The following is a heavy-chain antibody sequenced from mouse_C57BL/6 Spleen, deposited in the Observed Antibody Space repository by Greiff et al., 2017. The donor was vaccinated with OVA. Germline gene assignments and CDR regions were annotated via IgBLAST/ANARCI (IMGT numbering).Heavy chain of an antibody. D-gene: IGHD2-5*01. J-gene: IGHJ1*03. V-gene: IGHV1-81*01. CDR3: ASYSIYWYFDV. CDR1: GFTFTSYG. Sequence: VQLQQSGADLVRPGASVKLSCKASGFTFTSYGISWVKQGTGKGLEWIGEISPRSGNTYYNEKFKGKATLSGDKSYSTAYMEIRSLTSEDTAMYYCASYSIYWYFDVWGTGTTVTVSS. CDR2: ISPRSGNT.